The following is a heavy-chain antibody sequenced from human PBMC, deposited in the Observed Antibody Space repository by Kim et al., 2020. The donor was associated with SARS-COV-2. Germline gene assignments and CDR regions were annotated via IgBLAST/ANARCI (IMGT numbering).Heavy chain of an antibody. V-gene: IGHV4-59*13. D-gene: IGHD3-22*01. CDR2: IHYSGST. Sequence: SETLSLTCTVSGGSINIYYWGWFRQPPGQGLEWIGHIHYSGSTTSNASLKSRVSISIDTSKNHFSLRLSSVTAADTAVYYCARVVDSGYSDYWGQGTLVTVSS. J-gene: IGHJ4*02. CDR3: ARVVDSGYSDY. CDR1: GGSINIYY.